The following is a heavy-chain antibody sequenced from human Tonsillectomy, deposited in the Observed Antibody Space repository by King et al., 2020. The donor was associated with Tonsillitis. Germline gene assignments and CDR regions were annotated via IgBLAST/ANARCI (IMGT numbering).Heavy chain of an antibody. CDR2: ISWNSGVI. Sequence: VQLVESGGGLVQPGRSLRLSCAASGFTFDDYALHWVRQGPGKGLEWVSSISWNSGVIDHADSVKGRFTLSRDNAKNYLFLQMNSLRAEDTALYYCVKSIDSSSWGVPQTAFDYWGQGTQVFVSS. CDR3: VKSIDSSSWGVPQTAFDY. V-gene: IGHV3-9*01. D-gene: IGHD2-2*01. J-gene: IGHJ4*02. CDR1: GFTFDDYA.